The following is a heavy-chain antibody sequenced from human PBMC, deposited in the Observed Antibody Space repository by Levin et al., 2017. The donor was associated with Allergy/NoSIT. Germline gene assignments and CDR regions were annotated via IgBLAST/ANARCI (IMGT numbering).Heavy chain of an antibody. CDR1: GFTFSSYS. CDR3: ARDYRSSSWLGVDY. V-gene: IGHV3-48*02. D-gene: IGHD6-13*01. J-gene: IGHJ4*02. CDR2: ISTSSSTT. Sequence: PGGSLRLSCAASGFTFSSYSMNWVRQAPGKGLEWVSYISTSSSTTYYADSVKGRFTISRDNAKNSLYLQMNSLRDEDTAVYYCARDYRSSSWLGVDYWGQGTLVTVAS.